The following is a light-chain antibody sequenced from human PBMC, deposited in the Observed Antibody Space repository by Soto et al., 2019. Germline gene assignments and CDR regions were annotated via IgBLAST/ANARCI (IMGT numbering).Light chain of an antibody. Sequence: QSVLAQPASVSGSPGQSITISCTGTSSDVGGYNSVSWYQQHPGKAPKLMIYEVSNRPSGASNRFSGSKSGNTASLTISGLQAEDEADYYCSSYTSSSIVFGTGTKVTVL. CDR2: EVS. J-gene: IGLJ1*01. CDR3: SSYTSSSIV. CDR1: SSDVGGYNS. V-gene: IGLV2-14*01.